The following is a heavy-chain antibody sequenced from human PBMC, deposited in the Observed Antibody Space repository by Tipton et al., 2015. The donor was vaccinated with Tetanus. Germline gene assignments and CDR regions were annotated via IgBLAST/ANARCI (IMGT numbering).Heavy chain of an antibody. CDR2: IYDNGTT. V-gene: IGHV4-59*01. J-gene: IGHJ3*01. D-gene: IGHD3/OR15-3a*01. CDR1: GGSISGYY. CDR3: ARRIQVFGPAILDAFDL. Sequence: TLSLTCTVAGGSISGYYWPWIRQPPGKGLEWIGYIYDNGTTSYSPFLKSRVIISVDKFKNQLSLKLGSVTAEDTAIYYCARRIQVFGPAILDAFDLGAQGTMGIVAS.